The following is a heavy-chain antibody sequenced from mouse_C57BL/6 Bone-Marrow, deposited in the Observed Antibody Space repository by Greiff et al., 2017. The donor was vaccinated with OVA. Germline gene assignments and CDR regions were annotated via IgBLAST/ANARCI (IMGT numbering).Heavy chain of an antibody. Sequence: QVQLKQSGPGLVAPSQSLSITCTVSGFSLTSYAISWVRQPPGKGLEWLGVIWTGGGTNYNSALKSRLSISKDNSKSQVFLKMNSLQTDDTARYYCARDYYGKGYWYFDVWGTGTTVTVSS. J-gene: IGHJ1*03. CDR1: GFSLTSYA. CDR3: ARDYYGKGYWYFDV. CDR2: IWTGGGT. D-gene: IGHD1-1*01. V-gene: IGHV2-9-1*01.